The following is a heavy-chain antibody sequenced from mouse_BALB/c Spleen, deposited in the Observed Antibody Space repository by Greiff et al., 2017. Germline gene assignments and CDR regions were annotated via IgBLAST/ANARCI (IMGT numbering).Heavy chain of an antibody. CDR2: IDTSDSYT. Sequence: QVQLKQPGAELVMPGASVKMSCKASGYTFTDYWMHWVKQRPGQGLEWIGAIDTSDSYTSYNQKFKGKATLTVDESSSTAYMQLSSLTSEDSAVYYCARDYYGSSSYYYAMDYWGQGTSVTVSS. D-gene: IGHD1-1*01. CDR1: GYTFTDYW. CDR3: ARDYYGSSSYYYAMDY. J-gene: IGHJ4*01. V-gene: IGHV1-69*01.